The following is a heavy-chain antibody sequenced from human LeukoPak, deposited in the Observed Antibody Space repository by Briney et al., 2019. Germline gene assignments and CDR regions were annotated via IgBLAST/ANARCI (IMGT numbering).Heavy chain of an antibody. J-gene: IGHJ4*02. Sequence: GGSLRLSCAASGVTFNTHWMNWVRQAPGKGLEWVANINQDGSKKYYVDSVKGRFTISRDNAKNSLYLQMNSLRAEGTAMYYCARDPDQIVGANFDYWGQGTLVTVSS. CDR1: GVTFNTHW. CDR3: ARDPDQIVGANFDY. D-gene: IGHD1-26*01. V-gene: IGHV3-7*01. CDR2: INQDGSKK.